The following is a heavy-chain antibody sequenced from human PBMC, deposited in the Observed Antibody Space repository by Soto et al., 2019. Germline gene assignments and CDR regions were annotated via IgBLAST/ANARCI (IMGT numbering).Heavy chain of an antibody. J-gene: IGHJ4*02. CDR2: INSDGSST. CDR1: GFIFSSYW. V-gene: IGHV3-74*01. CDR3: ASCPPGYTDRPYVRDF. D-gene: IGHD3-16*02. Sequence: GGSLRLSCAASGFIFSSYWMHWVRQAPGKGLVWVSRINSDGSSTSYADSVKGRFTISRDNAKNAMYLQMNSLRAEDTAAYYCASCPPGYTDRPYVRDFWGLGTLVTVSS.